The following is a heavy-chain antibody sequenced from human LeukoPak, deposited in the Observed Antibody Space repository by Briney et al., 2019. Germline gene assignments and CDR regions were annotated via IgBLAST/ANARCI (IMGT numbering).Heavy chain of an antibody. Sequence: ASVKVSCKASGYTFTSYAMHWVRQAPGQRLEWMGWINAGNGNTKYSQKFQGRVTITRDTSASTAYMELSSLRSEDTAVYYCARVPPLYGSGSYYPFFDYWGQGTLVTVSS. V-gene: IGHV1-3*01. CDR3: ARVPPLYGSGSYYPFFDY. CDR2: INAGNGNT. D-gene: IGHD3-10*01. CDR1: GYTFTSYA. J-gene: IGHJ4*02.